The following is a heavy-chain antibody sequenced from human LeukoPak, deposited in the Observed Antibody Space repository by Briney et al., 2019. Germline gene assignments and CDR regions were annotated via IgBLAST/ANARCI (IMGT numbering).Heavy chain of an antibody. Sequence: KPSETLSLTCTVSGASISSYYWSWIRQPPGKGLEWIGYIYDSGNTNYNPSLKSRVTISVDTSKNQFSLKLSSETAADTAVYYCARLQYYYDSNGYYSPYYFDYWGQGTVVTVSS. V-gene: IGHV4-59*08. CDR2: IYDSGNT. D-gene: IGHD3-22*01. J-gene: IGHJ4*02. CDR3: ARLQYYYDSNGYYSPYYFDY. CDR1: GASISSYY.